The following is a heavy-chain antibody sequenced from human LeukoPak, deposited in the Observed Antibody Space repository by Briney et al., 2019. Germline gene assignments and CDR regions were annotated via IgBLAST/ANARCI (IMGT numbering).Heavy chain of an antibody. CDR3: ARGRYGWLLLDY. V-gene: IGHV4-59*01. CDR2: SYYSGGT. CDR1: GGSMNSYY. D-gene: IGHD3-16*01. Sequence: SETLSLTCTVSGGSMNSYYWSWIRQPPGKGLEWIGYSYYSGGTNYNPSLKSRVTISVDTSKNQFTLKLSSVTAADTAVYYCARGRYGWLLLDYWGQGTLVTVSS. J-gene: IGHJ4*02.